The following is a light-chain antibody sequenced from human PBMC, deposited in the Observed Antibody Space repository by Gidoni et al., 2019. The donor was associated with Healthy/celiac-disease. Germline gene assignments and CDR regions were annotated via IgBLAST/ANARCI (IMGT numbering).Light chain of an antibody. J-gene: IGKJ4*01. CDR1: QGISSY. V-gene: IGKV1-9*01. Sequence: DIQLTQSPSFLSASVGDRVTITCRASQGISSYLAWHQQKPGKAPKLLIYAASTLQSGVPSRFSGSGSGTEFTLTISSLQPEDFATYYCQQLKTFGGGTKVEIK. CDR3: QQLKT. CDR2: AAS.